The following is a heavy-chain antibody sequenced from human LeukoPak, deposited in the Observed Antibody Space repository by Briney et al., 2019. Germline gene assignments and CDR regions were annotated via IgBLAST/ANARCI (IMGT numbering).Heavy chain of an antibody. Sequence: GGSLRLSCATSGFSFSTYNMNWVRQAPGKGLEWVSAISNSRTTYYADSVKGRFTISRDNSKNTLYLQMNSLRAEDTAVYYCAKELMTAVTTQSDYWGQGTLVTVSS. CDR2: ISNSRTT. D-gene: IGHD4-17*01. V-gene: IGHV3-23*01. J-gene: IGHJ4*02. CDR1: GFSFSTYN. CDR3: AKELMTAVTTQSDY.